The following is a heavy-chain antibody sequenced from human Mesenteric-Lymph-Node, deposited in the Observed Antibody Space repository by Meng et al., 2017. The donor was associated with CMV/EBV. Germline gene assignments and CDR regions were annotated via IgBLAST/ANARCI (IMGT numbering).Heavy chain of an antibody. D-gene: IGHD5-18*01. J-gene: IGHJ4*02. CDR2: ISGSSSYI. Sequence: LSLTCAASGFTFTSFSMNWVRQAPGKGLEWVSSISGSSSYIHYADSVKGRFTISRDNAKNSLYLQMSSLRAEDTAVYYCARSGYTYATYYFDYWGQGTLVTVSS. CDR1: GFTFTSFS. V-gene: IGHV3-21*01. CDR3: ARSGYTYATYYFDY.